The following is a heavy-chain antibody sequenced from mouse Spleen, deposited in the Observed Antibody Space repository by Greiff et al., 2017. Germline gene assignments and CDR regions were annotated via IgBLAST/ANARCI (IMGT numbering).Heavy chain of an antibody. D-gene: IGHD1-1*01. V-gene: IGHV1-37*01. CDR1: GYSFTGYF. Sequence: EVKLVESGPELVKPGASVKISCKASGYSFTGYFMNWVKQSHGKSLEWIGRTNPYNGDTFYNQKFKGKATLTVDKSSSTAHMELLSLTSEDSAVYYCGRYNRSSNYFDYWGQGTTLTVSS. CDR2: TNPYNGDT. J-gene: IGHJ2*01. CDR3: GRYNRSSNYFDY.